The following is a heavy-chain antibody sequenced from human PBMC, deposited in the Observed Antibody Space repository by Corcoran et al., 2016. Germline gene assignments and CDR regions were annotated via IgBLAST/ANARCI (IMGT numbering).Heavy chain of an antibody. J-gene: IGHJ6*02. D-gene: IGHD3-10*01. CDR2: ISSSSSYI. CDR1: GFTFSSYS. V-gene: IGHV3-21*01. Sequence: EVQLVESGGGLVKPGGSLRLSCAASGFTFSSYSMNWVRQAPGKGLEWVSSISSSSSYIYYADSVKGRFTISRDNAKNSLYLQMNSLRAEDTAVYYCAREMHITMAYYYYGMDVWGQGTTVTVSS. CDR3: AREMHITMAYYYYGMDV.